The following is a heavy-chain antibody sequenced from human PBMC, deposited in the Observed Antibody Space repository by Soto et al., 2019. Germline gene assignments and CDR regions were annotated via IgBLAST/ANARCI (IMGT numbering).Heavy chain of an antibody. CDR3: ARHFDVDPSLDQYYFDL. J-gene: IGHJ2*01. CDR2: IYASGRT. CDR1: GVSITPYF. Sequence: QVKLQESGPGLATPSETLSLTCTVSGVSITPYFWSWIRQPAGKAPEWVGHIYASGRTTYNPSLKSRVTMFVSQTQVSLRLTSVTAADTAVYYCARHFDVDPSLDQYYFDLWGRGALVTVSS. D-gene: IGHD3-9*01. V-gene: IGHV4-4*07.